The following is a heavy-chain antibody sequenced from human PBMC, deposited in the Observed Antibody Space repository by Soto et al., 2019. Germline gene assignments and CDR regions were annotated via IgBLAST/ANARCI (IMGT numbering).Heavy chain of an antibody. CDR2: ISGSGGST. CDR1: GFTFSSYA. CDR3: EKGVVLRYFDRVEPPRLY. D-gene: IGHD3-9*01. Sequence: EVQLLESGGGLVQPGGFLRLSCAASGFTFSSYAMSWVRQAPGKGLEWVSAISGSGGSTYYADYVKGRFTISRDNSKNTLYLQMNSLRAEDTAVYYCEKGVVLRYFDRVEPPRLYWGQGTLVTVSS. V-gene: IGHV3-23*01. J-gene: IGHJ4*02.